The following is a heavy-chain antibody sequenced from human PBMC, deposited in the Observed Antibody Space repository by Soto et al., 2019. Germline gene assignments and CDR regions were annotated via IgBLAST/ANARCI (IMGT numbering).Heavy chain of an antibody. CDR3: AALRNYGDYYDAFDI. CDR1: GFTFSNSA. CDR2: IIVGSGNT. Sequence: GASVKVSCKASGFTFSNSAMQWVRQARGQRLEWIGWIIVGSGNTNYAQKFQERVTITRDMSTSTAYMELNSLRSEDTAVYYCAALRNYGDYYDAFDIWGQGTLVTVSS. V-gene: IGHV1-58*02. D-gene: IGHD4-17*01. J-gene: IGHJ3*02.